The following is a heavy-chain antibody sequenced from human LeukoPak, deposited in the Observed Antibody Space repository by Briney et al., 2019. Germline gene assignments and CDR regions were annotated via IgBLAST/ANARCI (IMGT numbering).Heavy chain of an antibody. CDR3: ARLDGST. CDR2: IYYSGST. J-gene: IGHJ4*02. D-gene: IGHD5-24*01. V-gene: IGHV4-59*08. CDR1: GGSLSSYY. Sequence: SETLSLTCTVSGGSLSSYYWSWIRQPPGKGLEWIGYIYYSGSTNYNPSLKSRVTISVDTSKNQFSLKLSSVTAAGTAVYYCARLDGSTWGQGPLVTVSS.